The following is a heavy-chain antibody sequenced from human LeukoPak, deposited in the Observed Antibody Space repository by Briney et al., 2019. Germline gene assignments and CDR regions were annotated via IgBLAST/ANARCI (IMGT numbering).Heavy chain of an antibody. Sequence: SETLSLTCTVSGGSISSYYWSWIRQPAGKGLEWIGRIYTSGSTNYNPSLKSRVTMSVDTSKNQFSLKLSSVTAADTAVYYCAIKNRATDYYYYYMDVGGKGTTVTVSS. J-gene: IGHJ6*03. CDR3: AIKNRATDYYYYYMDV. CDR1: GGSISSYY. CDR2: IYTSGST. V-gene: IGHV4-4*07.